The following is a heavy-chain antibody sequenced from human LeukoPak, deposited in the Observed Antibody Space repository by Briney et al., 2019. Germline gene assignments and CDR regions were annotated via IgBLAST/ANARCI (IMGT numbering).Heavy chain of an antibody. J-gene: IGHJ4*02. CDR2: ISSSGSTI. Sequence: GGSLRLSCAASGFTFSSYEMNWVRQAPGKGLEWVSYISSSGSTIYYADSVKGRFTISRDNAKNSLYLQMNSLRAEDTAVYYCATRGYYYDSSGYYHYWGQGTLVTVSS. CDR1: GFTFSSYE. CDR3: ATRGYYYDSSGYYHY. D-gene: IGHD3-22*01. V-gene: IGHV3-48*03.